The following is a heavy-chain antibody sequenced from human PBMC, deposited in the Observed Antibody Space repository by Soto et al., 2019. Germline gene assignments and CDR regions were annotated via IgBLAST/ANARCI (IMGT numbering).Heavy chain of an antibody. CDR2: IISIFGTA. CDR3: ARKTSGWGEFDY. J-gene: IGHJ4*02. V-gene: IGHV1-69*01. D-gene: IGHD1-26*01. CDR1: GGTFSSYA. Sequence: QVQLVQSGAEVKKPGSSVKVSCKASGGTFSSYAISWVRQAPGQGLEWMGGIISIFGTANYAQKFQGRVTSTADESTSTAYMELSSLRSEDTAVYYGARKTSGWGEFDYWGQGTLVTVSS.